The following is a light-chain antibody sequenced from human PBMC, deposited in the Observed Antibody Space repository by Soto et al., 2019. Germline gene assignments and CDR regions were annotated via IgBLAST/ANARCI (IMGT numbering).Light chain of an antibody. CDR1: QSISSY. Sequence: DIQMTQSPSSLSASVGDRVTISCRASQSISSYLNWDQQKPGKAPKLLIYSSSTLQSGVPSRFSGSGSGTEFTLTISSLQPDDFATYCCQQYNSYSRTFGQGTKV. CDR3: QQYNSYSRT. V-gene: IGKV1-39*01. CDR2: SSS. J-gene: IGKJ1*01.